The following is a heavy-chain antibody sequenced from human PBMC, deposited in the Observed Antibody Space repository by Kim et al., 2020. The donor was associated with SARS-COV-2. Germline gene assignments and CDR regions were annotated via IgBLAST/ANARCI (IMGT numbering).Heavy chain of an antibody. CDR1: GFTFSSYG. Sequence: GGSLRLSCAASGFTFSSYGMHWVRQAPGKGLEWVAVICYDGSNKYYADSVKGRFTISRDNSKNTLYLQMNSLRAEDTAVYYCARTGDPEGCSSTSCGGYYYYYYMDVWGKGTTVTVSS. CDR2: ICYDGSNK. V-gene: IGHV3-33*01. J-gene: IGHJ6*03. D-gene: IGHD2-2*01. CDR3: ARTGDPEGCSSTSCGGYYYYYYMDV.